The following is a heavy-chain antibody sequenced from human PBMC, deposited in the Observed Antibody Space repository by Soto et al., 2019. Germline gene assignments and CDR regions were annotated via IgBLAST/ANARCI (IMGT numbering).Heavy chain of an antibody. Sequence: SVKVSCKASGYTFSNYGISWVRQGPGQGLEWMGWISGYNGNTHYEEKVQDRIKMTTDTSTSTTYLELRSLRSDDTAVYFCARDPGFGFGYSYAFAMDVWGQGTTVTVSS. D-gene: IGHD5-18*01. CDR3: ARDPGFGFGYSYAFAMDV. J-gene: IGHJ6*02. CDR1: GYTFSNYG. V-gene: IGHV1-18*01. CDR2: ISGYNGNT.